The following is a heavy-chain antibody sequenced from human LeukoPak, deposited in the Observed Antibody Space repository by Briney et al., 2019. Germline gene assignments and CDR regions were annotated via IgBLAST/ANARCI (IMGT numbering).Heavy chain of an antibody. CDR3: ARKIVGASDAFDI. J-gene: IGHJ3*02. D-gene: IGHD1-26*01. CDR2: IYYSGST. V-gene: IGHV4-59*01. Sequence: SSENLSLTCTVSGGSTSGYYWSWLRQPPGKGLECIGYIYYSGSTNYNPSLKSRVIISVDTSKNQFSLRLSSVSAADTAVYYCARKIVGASDAFDILGQGTMVTVSA. CDR1: GGSTSGYY.